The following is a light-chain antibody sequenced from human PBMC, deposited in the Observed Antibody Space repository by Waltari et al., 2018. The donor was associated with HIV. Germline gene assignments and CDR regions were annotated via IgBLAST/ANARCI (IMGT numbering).Light chain of an antibody. J-gene: IGLJ3*02. CDR2: EVN. CDR1: SSYVCGSNH. Sequence: QAALPQPASVSGSPGPSITISCTGASSYVCGSNHVSWYQQRPGNAPQLIIYEVNARPSGVSNRFSGSKSDNTASLTISGLQAEDEAHYYCSSYTRGNTLVFGGGTKVTVL. V-gene: IGLV2-14*01. CDR3: SSYTRGNTLV.